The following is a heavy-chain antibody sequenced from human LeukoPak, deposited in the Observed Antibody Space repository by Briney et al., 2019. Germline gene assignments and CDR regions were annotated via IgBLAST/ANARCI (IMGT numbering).Heavy chain of an antibody. V-gene: IGHV3-23*01. CDR1: GFTFSSYA. D-gene: IGHD3-9*01. Sequence: GGSLRLSCAASGFTFSSYAMSWVRQAPGKGLEWVSAISGSGGSTYYADSVKGRFTISRDNSKNTLYLRINSLRAEDTAVYYCAKWGDYDVLTGYYVSDYWGQGTLVTVSS. CDR3: AKWGDYDVLTGYYVSDY. CDR2: ISGSGGST. J-gene: IGHJ4*02.